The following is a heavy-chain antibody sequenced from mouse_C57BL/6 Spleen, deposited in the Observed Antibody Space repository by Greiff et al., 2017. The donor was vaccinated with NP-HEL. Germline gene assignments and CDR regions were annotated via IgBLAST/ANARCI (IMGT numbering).Heavy chain of an antibody. V-gene: IGHV5-16*01. D-gene: IGHD4-1*01. CDR2: INYDGSST. CDR3: AREYTGTPHYFDY. CDR1: GFTFSDYY. J-gene: IGHJ2*01. Sequence: EVKLVESEGGLVQPGSSMKLSCTASGFTFSDYYMAWVRQVPEKGLEWVANINYDGSSTYYLDSFKSRFIISRDNATNILYLQMSSLKSEDTATYYCAREYTGTPHYFDYWGQGTTLTVSS.